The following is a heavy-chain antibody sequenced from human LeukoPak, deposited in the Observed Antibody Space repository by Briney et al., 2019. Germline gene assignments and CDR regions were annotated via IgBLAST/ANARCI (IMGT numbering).Heavy chain of an antibody. CDR1: GFTFDDYA. CDR3: AKDYVDTAMATKGGGYFDY. CDR2: ISGDGGST. V-gene: IGHV3-43*02. J-gene: IGHJ4*02. D-gene: IGHD5-18*01. Sequence: PGGSLRLSCAATGFTFDDYALHWVRQAPGKGLEWVSLISGDGGSTYYADSVKGRFTISRDNSKNSLYLQMNSLRTEDTALYYCAKDYVDTAMATKGGGYFDYWGQGTLVTVSS.